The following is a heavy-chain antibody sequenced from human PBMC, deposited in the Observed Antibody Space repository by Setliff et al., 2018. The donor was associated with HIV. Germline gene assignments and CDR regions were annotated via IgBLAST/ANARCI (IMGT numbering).Heavy chain of an antibody. CDR2: IFYTGST. J-gene: IGHJ4*02. CDR3: ARQPLYNDYDWRSYYFDY. Sequence: TLSLTCTVSGDSITGHYWNWIRQPPGKGLEWIGYIFYTGSTNYNPSLKSRVTISVDTSKKQFFLKLSSVTAADTAVYYCARQPLYNDYDWRSYYFDYWGQGSLVTVSS. V-gene: IGHV4-59*11. D-gene: IGHD5-12*01. CDR1: GDSITGHY.